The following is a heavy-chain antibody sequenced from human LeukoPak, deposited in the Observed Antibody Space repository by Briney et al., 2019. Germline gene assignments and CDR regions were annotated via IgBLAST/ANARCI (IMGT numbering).Heavy chain of an antibody. J-gene: IGHJ4*02. CDR1: GFAFSSYW. D-gene: IGHD6-19*01. CDR2: VNQVGSDR. CDR3: ARGVFASGWYPDNFDY. V-gene: IGHV3-7*01. Sequence: GGSLRLSCAASGFAFSSYWMSWVRQAPGKGLEWVANVNQVGSDRYYMDSVKGRFTISRGNAENSLDLQMNSLRAEDTAVYYCARGVFASGWYPDNFDYWGQGTLVTVS.